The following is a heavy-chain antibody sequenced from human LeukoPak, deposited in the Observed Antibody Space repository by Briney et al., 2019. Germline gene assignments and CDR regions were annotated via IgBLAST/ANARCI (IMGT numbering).Heavy chain of an antibody. CDR3: ARVPGRYCSGGSCYE. CDR2: INHSGST. CDR1: GGSFSGYC. V-gene: IGHV4-34*01. Sequence: SETLSLTRAVYGGSFSGYCWSWIRQPPGKGLEWIGEINHSGSTNYNPSLKSRVTISVDTSKNQFSLKLSSVTAADTAVYYCARVPGRYCSGGSCYEWGQGTLVTVSS. J-gene: IGHJ4*02. D-gene: IGHD2-15*01.